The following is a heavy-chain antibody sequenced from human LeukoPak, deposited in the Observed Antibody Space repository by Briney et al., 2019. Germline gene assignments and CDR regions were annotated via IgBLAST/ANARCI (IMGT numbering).Heavy chain of an antibody. CDR1: GGSISSYY. Sequence: SETLSLTCTVSGGSISSYYWSWIRQPPGKGLEWIGYIYYSGITNYNPSLKSRTTISVDTSKNQFSLKLNSVTAADTAVYYCERYCSGDSCSFDYWGQGTLVTVSS. CDR3: ERYCSGDSCSFDY. D-gene: IGHD2-15*01. CDR2: IYYSGIT. V-gene: IGHV4-59*01. J-gene: IGHJ4*02.